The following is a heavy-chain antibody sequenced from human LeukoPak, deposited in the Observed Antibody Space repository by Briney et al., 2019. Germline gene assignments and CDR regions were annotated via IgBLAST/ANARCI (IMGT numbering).Heavy chain of an antibody. Sequence: GGSLRLSCAASGFTFSTYAMSWVRQAPGKGLEWVSAVSSSGGSTYYAESVKGRFTISRDISKNTLFLQMHSLRAEDTAIYYCAKDYAYVWGSYRYTYFDYWGQGTLVTVSS. CDR1: GFTFSTYA. CDR2: VSSSGGST. J-gene: IGHJ4*02. D-gene: IGHD3-16*02. CDR3: AKDYAYVWGSYRYTYFDY. V-gene: IGHV3-23*01.